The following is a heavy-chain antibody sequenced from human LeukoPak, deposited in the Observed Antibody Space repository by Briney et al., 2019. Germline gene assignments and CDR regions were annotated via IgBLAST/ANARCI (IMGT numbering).Heavy chain of an antibody. CDR2: ISAYNGNT. V-gene: IGHV1-18*01. D-gene: IGHD5-24*01. CDR1: GYTFTSYG. J-gene: IGHJ4*02. Sequence: ASVKVSCKASGYTFTSYGISWVRQAPGQGLEWMGWISAYNGNTNYAQKLQGRVTMTTDTSTSTAYMELRSLGSDDTAVYYCARGPGMATINYYFDYWGQGTLVTVSS. CDR3: ARGPGMATINYYFDY.